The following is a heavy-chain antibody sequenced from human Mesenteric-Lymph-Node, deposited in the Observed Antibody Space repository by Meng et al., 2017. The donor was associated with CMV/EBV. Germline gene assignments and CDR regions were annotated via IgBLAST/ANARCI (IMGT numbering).Heavy chain of an antibody. CDR1: GFSFSSYG. V-gene: IGHV3-30*02. J-gene: IGHJ4*02. D-gene: IGHD6-19*01. Sequence: LSLTCAASGFSFSSYGMHWVRQAPGKGLEWVAFIRYDGSNKYYADSVKGRFTISRDNSKKTLFLQMNSLRAEDTAVYYCAKDLTDNGWYGSDYWGQGTLVTVSS. CDR2: IRYDGSNK. CDR3: AKDLTDNGWYGSDY.